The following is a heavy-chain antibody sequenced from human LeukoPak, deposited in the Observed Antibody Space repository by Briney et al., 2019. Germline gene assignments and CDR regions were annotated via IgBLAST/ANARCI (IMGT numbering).Heavy chain of an antibody. D-gene: IGHD1-26*01. Sequence: PGGSLRLSCAASGFTFSSYSMNWVRQAPGKGLEWVSSISSSSSYIYYADSVKGRVTISRDNAKNSLYLQMNSLRAEDTAVYYCARGGATNWFDPWGQGTLVTVSS. CDR1: GFTFSSYS. CDR2: ISSSSSYI. V-gene: IGHV3-21*01. J-gene: IGHJ5*02. CDR3: ARGGATNWFDP.